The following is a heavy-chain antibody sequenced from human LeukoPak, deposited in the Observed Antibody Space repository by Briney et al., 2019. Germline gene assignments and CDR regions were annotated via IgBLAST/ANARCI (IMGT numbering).Heavy chain of an antibody. Sequence: WASVTVSFTASGYTFTIYGISWVRQAPGQGLEWMGWISAYNGNTNYAQKLQGRVTMTTDTSTSTAYMELRSLRSDDAAVYYCARRGGGSGSSLPLKDYWGQGTLVTVSS. CDR3: ARRGGGSGSSLPLKDY. CDR2: ISAYNGNT. CDR1: GYTFTIYG. J-gene: IGHJ4*02. V-gene: IGHV1-18*04. D-gene: IGHD3-10*01.